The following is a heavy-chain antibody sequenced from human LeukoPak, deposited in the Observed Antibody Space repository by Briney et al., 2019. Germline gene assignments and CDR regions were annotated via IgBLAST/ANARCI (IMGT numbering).Heavy chain of an antibody. V-gene: IGHV3-11*01. J-gene: IGHJ6*02. CDR2: INTTGSTI. Sequence: GGSQRLSCAASGFTFSDYYMSWIRQAPGKGLEWVSYINTTGSTIYYADSVKGRFTISRDNAKNSLYLQMNSLRPEDTALYYCATRVYCGGDCYSSHGMDVWGPGTTVTVSS. CDR3: ATRVYCGGDCYSSHGMDV. D-gene: IGHD2-21*02. CDR1: GFTFSDYY.